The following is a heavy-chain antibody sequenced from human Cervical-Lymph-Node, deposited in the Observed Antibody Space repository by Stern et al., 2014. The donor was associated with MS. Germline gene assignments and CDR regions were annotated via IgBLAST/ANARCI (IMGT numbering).Heavy chain of an antibody. CDR3: ASAGGWYEPDY. CDR2: ISAGGDT. Sequence: QVQLVQSGAEVKKPGASVKVSCKTSGDSFTTYAMHWVRQAPGQRLEWLGWISAGGDTKYSQKFQDRVTITRDTSASTAYMEVSSLKSEDTAIYYCASAGGWYEPDYCGQGTLVTVSS. J-gene: IGHJ4*02. D-gene: IGHD6-19*01. V-gene: IGHV1-3*01. CDR1: GDSFTTYA.